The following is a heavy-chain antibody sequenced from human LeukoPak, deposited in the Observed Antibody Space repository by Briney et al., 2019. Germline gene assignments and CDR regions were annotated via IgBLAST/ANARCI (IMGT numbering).Heavy chain of an antibody. J-gene: IGHJ4*02. D-gene: IGHD3-22*01. CDR1: GFTFSSYA. Sequence: GGSLRLSCAASGFTFSSYAMSWVRQAPGKGLEWVSAISGSGGSTYCADSVKGRFTISRDNSKNTLYLQMNSLRAEDTAVYYCAKVIYDSSGYYFDYWGQGTLVTVSS. CDR2: ISGSGGST. V-gene: IGHV3-23*01. CDR3: AKVIYDSSGYYFDY.